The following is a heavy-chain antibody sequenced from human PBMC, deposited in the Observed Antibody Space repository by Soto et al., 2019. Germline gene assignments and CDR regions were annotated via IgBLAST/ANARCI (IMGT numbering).Heavy chain of an antibody. Sequence: GWSLRLSCAASGFTFSSYAMSWVRQAPGKGLEWVSSISDSGGSTYYADSVKGRFTISRDNSKNTLYLQMNSLRAEDTAVYYCAKFKNAYNGYFDYWGQGTLVTVSS. J-gene: IGHJ4*02. CDR2: ISDSGGST. D-gene: IGHD1-1*01. V-gene: IGHV3-23*01. CDR3: AKFKNAYNGYFDY. CDR1: GFTFSSYA.